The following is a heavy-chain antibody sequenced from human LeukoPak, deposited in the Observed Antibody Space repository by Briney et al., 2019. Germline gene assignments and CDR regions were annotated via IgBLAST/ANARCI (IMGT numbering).Heavy chain of an antibody. CDR3: ARELLGVTTDYFDY. CDR1: GGSFSGYY. D-gene: IGHD4-17*01. J-gene: IGHJ4*02. V-gene: IGHV4-34*01. Sequence: SETLSLTCAVYGGSFSGYYWSWIRQPPGKGLEWIGEINHSGGTNYNPSLKSRVTISVDTSKNQFSLKLSSVTAADTAVYYCARELLGVTTDYFDYWGQGTLVTVSS. CDR2: INHSGGT.